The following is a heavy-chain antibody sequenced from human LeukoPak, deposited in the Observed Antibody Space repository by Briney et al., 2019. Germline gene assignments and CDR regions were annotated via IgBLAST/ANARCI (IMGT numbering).Heavy chain of an antibody. J-gene: IGHJ4*02. Sequence: GGSLRLSCAASGFTVISNYMSWVRQAPGKGLEWVSAISGSGGSTYYADSVKGRFTISRDNSKNTLYLQMNSLRVEDTALYYCARVGAFSSSWLLYWGQGTLVTVSS. V-gene: IGHV3-23*01. CDR1: GFTVISNY. D-gene: IGHD6-13*01. CDR2: ISGSGGST. CDR3: ARVGAFSSSWLLY.